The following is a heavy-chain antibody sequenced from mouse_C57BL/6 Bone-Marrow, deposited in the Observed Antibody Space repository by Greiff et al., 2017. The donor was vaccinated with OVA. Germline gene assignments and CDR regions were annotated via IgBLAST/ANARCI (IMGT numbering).Heavy chain of an antibody. V-gene: IGHV2-2*01. CDR1: GFSLTSYG. CDR2: IWSGGST. CDR3: ARNPFPAMDY. J-gene: IGHJ4*01. Sequence: VQLQQSGPGLVQPSQSLSITCTVSGFSLTSYGVHWVRQSPGTGLEWLGVIWSGGSTDYNAAFISRLSISKDNSKSQVFFKMNSLQADDTAIYYCARNPFPAMDYWGQGTSVTVSS.